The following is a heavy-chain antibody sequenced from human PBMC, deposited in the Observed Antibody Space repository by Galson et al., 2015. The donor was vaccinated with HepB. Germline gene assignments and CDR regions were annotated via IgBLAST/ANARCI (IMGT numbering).Heavy chain of an antibody. D-gene: IGHD5-12*01. V-gene: IGHV3-30*03. CDR2: TSYDGNIK. Sequence: SLRLSCAASGFTFNNYGIHWVRQAPGKGLEWVAVTSYDGNIKDYADSVQGRFTISRDNSKNTLDLQMNSLREEDTAVYYCARDLGYTGHAPFDYWGQGTLVTVSS. CDR3: ARDLGYTGHAPFDY. J-gene: IGHJ4*02. CDR1: GFTFNNYG.